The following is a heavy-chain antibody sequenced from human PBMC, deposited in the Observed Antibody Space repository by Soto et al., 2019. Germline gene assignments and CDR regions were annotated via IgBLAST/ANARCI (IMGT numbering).Heavy chain of an antibody. Sequence: PGESLKISCKGSGYSFTSYWIGWVRQMPGKGLECMGIIYPGDSDTRYSPSFQGQDTISADKSISTAYLQWSSLKASDTAMSYCSSVIAITRTTNYGMDVWGQGSTVTVSS. J-gene: IGHJ6*01. V-gene: IGHV5-51*01. D-gene: IGHD1-7*01. CDR3: SSVIAITRTTNYGMDV. CDR1: GYSFTSYW. CDR2: IYPGDSDT.